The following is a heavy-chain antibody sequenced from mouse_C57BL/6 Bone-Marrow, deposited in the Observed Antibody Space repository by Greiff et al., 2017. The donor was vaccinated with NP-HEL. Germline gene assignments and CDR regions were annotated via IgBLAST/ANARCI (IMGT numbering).Heavy chain of an antibody. Sequence: EVMLVESGGGLVQPKGSLKLSCAASGFSFNTYAMNWVRQAPGKGLEWVARIRSKSNNYATYYADSVKDRFTISRDDSESMLYLQMNNLKTEDTAMYYCVRPLPYGYYAMDYWGQGTSVTVSS. CDR1: GFSFNTYA. CDR2: IRSKSNNYAT. CDR3: VRPLPYGYYAMDY. V-gene: IGHV10-1*01. D-gene: IGHD1-1*01. J-gene: IGHJ4*01.